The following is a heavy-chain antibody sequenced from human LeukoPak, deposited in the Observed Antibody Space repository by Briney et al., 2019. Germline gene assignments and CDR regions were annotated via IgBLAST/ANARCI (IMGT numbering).Heavy chain of an antibody. D-gene: IGHD3-22*01. CDR1: GFTFSKAW. Sequence: KPGGSLRLSCAASGFTFSKAWMKWVRQAPGKGLEWIGRSKSKSDGGTIDHAAPLKGRFTISRGDSKNTLYLQMNSLIIEDTAMYYCSYYRDSDGPARRYDNRGQGTLVTVSS. CDR2: SKSKSDGGTI. V-gene: IGHV3-15*01. CDR3: SYYRDSDGPARRYDN. J-gene: IGHJ4*02.